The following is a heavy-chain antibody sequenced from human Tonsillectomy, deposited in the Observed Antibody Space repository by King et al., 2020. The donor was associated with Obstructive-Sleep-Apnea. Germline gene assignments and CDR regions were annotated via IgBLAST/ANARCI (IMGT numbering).Heavy chain of an antibody. CDR3: ARPPGHGSGVDN. J-gene: IGHJ4*02. CDR1: GYRFNNYW. CDR2: IYPGDSHT. D-gene: IGHD3-10*01. V-gene: IGHV5-51*01. Sequence: QLVQSGAEVKKPGESLTISWKGSGYRFNNYWIGWVRQMPGKGLEWMGIIYPGDSHTRYSPSFQGQATILADKPISTAYLQWSSLKASDTAMYYCARPPGHGSGVDNWGQGTLVTVSS.